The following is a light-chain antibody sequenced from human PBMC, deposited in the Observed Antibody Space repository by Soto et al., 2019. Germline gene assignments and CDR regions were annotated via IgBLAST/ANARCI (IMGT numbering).Light chain of an antibody. J-gene: IGKJ1*01. CDR3: QQYNSYSWT. CDR1: QSVSSN. CDR2: GAS. V-gene: IGKV3-15*01. Sequence: EIVMTQSAATLSVSPGERATLPCRASQSVSSNLAWYQQKPGQAPRLLIYGASTRATGIPARFSGSGSGTEFTLTISSLQPDDFATYYCQQYNSYSWTFGQGTKVDIK.